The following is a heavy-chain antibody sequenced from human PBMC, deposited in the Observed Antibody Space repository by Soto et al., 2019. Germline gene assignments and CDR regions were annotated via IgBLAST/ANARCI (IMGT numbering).Heavy chain of an antibody. D-gene: IGHD2-15*01. CDR2: VNPSGGST. CDR1: GYLFTAYS. CDR3: AREENCSGGSCYSEYFHR. J-gene: IGHJ1*01. Sequence: GASVKVSCKASGYLFTAYSMHWVRLARGQGLEWMGVVNPSGGSTKYAQNFQGRVTMTRDTSTTTIYMELSSLRSDDTAIYYCAREENCSGGSCYSEYFHRWGQGTLVTVSS. V-gene: IGHV1-46*01.